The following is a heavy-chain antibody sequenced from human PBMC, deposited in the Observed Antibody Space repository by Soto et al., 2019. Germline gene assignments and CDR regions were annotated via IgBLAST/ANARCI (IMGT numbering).Heavy chain of an antibody. CDR1: GFTFINYG. CDR3: AKARVRIVGANSFDY. Sequence: PGWSLRLACVCSGFTFINYGMHWVRQPPGKGLEWVALISDDGDKRYYADSVRGRLIISRDNSKDTLYLQMNSLGPDDTAVYFCAKARVRIVGANSFDYWGQGTPVTVSS. J-gene: IGHJ4*02. V-gene: IGHV3-30*18. CDR2: ISDDGDKR. D-gene: IGHD1-26*01.